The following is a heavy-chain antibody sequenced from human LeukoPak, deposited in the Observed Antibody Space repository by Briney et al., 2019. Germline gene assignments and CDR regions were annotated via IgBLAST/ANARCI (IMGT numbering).Heavy chain of an antibody. CDR3: AKEGCSSTSCATRYFDY. Sequence: PGGSLRLSCAASGFTFSSYGMHWVRQAPGKGLEWVAVIWYGGSNKYYADSVKGRFTISRDNSKNTLYLQMNSLRAEDTAVYYCAKEGCSSTSCATRYFDYWGQGTLVTVSS. V-gene: IGHV3-30*02. CDR1: GFTFSSYG. D-gene: IGHD2-2*01. CDR2: IWYGGSNK. J-gene: IGHJ4*02.